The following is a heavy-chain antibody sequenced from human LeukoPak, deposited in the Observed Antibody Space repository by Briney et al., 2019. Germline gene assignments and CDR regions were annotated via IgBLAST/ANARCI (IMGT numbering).Heavy chain of an antibody. V-gene: IGHV1-69*05. CDR3: ARDSSGWYYFDY. CDR1: GGTFSSYA. Sequence: SVKVSCKASGGTFSSYAISWVRQAPGQGLEWMGGIIPIFGTANYAHKFKGRVTITTDESTSTAYMELSSLRSEDTAVYYCARDSSGWYYFDYWGQGTLVTVSS. CDR2: IIPIFGTA. J-gene: IGHJ4*02. D-gene: IGHD6-19*01.